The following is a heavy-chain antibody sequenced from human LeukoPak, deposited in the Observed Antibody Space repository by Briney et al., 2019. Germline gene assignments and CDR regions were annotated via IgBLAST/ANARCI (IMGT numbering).Heavy chain of an antibody. V-gene: IGHV3-30*18. CDR3: AKGSGLFEH. CDR1: GFTFSSYV. J-gene: IGHJ4*02. CDR2: ISYDGSNK. Sequence: WRSLRLSCAASGFTFSSYVMHLVRQAPGKGLEWGALISYDGSNKYYADSVKGPFTISKDNSKNTLYLQMDSLRAEDTAVYYCAKGSGLFEHWRQEPLVTVS. D-gene: IGHD3-3*01.